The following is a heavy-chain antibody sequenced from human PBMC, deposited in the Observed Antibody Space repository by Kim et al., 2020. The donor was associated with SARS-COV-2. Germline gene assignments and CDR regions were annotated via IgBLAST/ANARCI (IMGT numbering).Heavy chain of an antibody. CDR1: GFTFCSYA. Sequence: GGSLRLSCAASGFTFCSYAMHWVRQAPGKGLEWVAVISYDGSNKYYADSVKGRFTISRDNSKNTLYLQMNSLRAEDTAVYYCAREHYGDPSFDYWGQGTL. D-gene: IGHD4-17*01. V-gene: IGHV3-30*04. CDR3: AREHYGDPSFDY. J-gene: IGHJ4*02. CDR2: ISYDGSNK.